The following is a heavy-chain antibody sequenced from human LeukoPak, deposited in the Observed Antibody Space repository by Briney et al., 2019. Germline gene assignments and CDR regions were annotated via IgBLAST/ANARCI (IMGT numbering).Heavy chain of an antibody. J-gene: IGHJ4*02. V-gene: IGHV3-23*01. CDR3: AKAMSTDHYDSRSFYRVDFDS. D-gene: IGHD3-22*01. Sequence: GSLRLFCAASGFTFSTYAMSWVRQAPGKGLVWVSALTNSGGSGGVTYYADSVKGRFIISRDNSKSTLYLQLSSLRAEDTAVYYCAKAMSTDHYDSRSFYRVDFDSWGQGTLVTVSS. CDR2: LTNSGGSGGVT. CDR1: GFTFSTYA.